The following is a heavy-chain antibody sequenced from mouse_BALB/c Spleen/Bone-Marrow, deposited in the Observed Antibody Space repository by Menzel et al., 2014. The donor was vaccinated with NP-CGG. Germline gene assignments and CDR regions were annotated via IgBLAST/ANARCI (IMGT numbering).Heavy chain of an antibody. CDR3: ARSDYRFDPLPY. J-gene: IGHJ3*01. V-gene: IGHV1-69*01. Sequence: QVQLKESGAELVMPGASVKMSRKASGHTFTDYWTHWVKQRPGQGLEWIGAIDTSDSYTSYNQKFKGKATLTVDESSSTAYMQLGSLTSEDSAVYYCARSDYRFDPLPYWGQGTLVTVSA. D-gene: IGHD2-14*01. CDR1: GHTFTDYW. CDR2: IDTSDSYT.